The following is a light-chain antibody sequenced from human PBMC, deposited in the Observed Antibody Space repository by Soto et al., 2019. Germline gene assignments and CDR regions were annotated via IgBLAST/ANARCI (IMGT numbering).Light chain of an antibody. CDR1: QSISSY. Sequence: IWMTQSPSLLAASTGDRVTITCRASQSISSYLNWYQQKPGKAPKLLIYAASTLQSGVPSRFSGSGSGTDFTLTISCLQSEDFATYYCQQYYSYPRVTFGGGTKVDIK. CDR3: QQYYSYPRVT. CDR2: AAS. J-gene: IGKJ4*01. V-gene: IGKV1-8*01.